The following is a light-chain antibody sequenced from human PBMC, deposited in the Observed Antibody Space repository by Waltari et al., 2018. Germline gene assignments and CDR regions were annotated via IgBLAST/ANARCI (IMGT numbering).Light chain of an antibody. Sequence: QSALTKPRSVSGSPGQSDTISCTGTSSAVGGSHYVSWYQQYPGKAPKFMIYDVSKRPSGVPDRFSGSKSGNTASLTISGLQAEDEADYYCCSYAGTYTWVFGGGTKLTVL. CDR1: SSAVGGSHY. J-gene: IGLJ3*02. CDR3: CSYAGTYTWV. V-gene: IGLV2-11*01. CDR2: DVS.